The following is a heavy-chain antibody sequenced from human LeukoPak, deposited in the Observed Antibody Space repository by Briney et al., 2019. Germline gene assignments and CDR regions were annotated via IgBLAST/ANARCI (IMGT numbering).Heavy chain of an antibody. D-gene: IGHD6-13*01. CDR1: GFTFGDYA. J-gene: IGHJ4*02. CDR2: IRSKTYGGTT. Sequence: GGSLRLSCAASGFTFGDYALSWFRQAPGKGLEGVGYIRSKTYGGTTVYAASVKDTFTISRDDSNSVVYLQMNSLKTEDTAFYYCTRGVGQQLIPPDYWGQGTLVTVSS. CDR3: TRGVGQQLIPPDY. V-gene: IGHV3-49*03.